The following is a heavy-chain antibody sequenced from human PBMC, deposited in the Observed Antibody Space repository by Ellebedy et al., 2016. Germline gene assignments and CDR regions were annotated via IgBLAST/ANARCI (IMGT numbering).Heavy chain of an antibody. J-gene: IGHJ5*02. CDR2: ISAGGETT. CDR3: RPGHYANL. V-gene: IGHV3-23*01. D-gene: IGHD4-17*01. Sequence: GGSLRLXXETSGFSFSNYFMTWIRRAPGKGLEWVATISAGGETTYLADSVRGRFTVSRDNSKYILYLHMKNLRADDTAVYYCRPGHYANLWGHGTLVTVSS. CDR1: GFSFSNYF.